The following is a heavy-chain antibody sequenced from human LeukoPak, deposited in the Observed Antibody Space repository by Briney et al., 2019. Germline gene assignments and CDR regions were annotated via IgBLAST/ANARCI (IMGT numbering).Heavy chain of an antibody. V-gene: IGHV6-1*03. CDR1: GDSVSSNSAA. CDR2: TYYRSKWYN. CDR3: ARALSWVDIVATITGAYYYYMDV. D-gene: IGHD5-12*01. Sequence: SQTLSLTCAISGDSVSSNSAAWNWIRQSPSRGLEWLGRTYYRSKWYNDYAVSVKSLITINPATSKNQFSLQLNSVPPEDTAVYYCARALSWVDIVATITGAYYYYMDVWGKGTTVTVSS. J-gene: IGHJ6*03.